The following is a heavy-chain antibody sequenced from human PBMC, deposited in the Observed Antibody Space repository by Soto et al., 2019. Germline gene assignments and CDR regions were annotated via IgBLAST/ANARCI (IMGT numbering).Heavy chain of an antibody. CDR1: GYTFTSYG. J-gene: IGHJ4*02. CDR2: INTGNGNT. V-gene: IGHV1-3*04. CDR3: ARDHYYGSGSYNYFDY. D-gene: IGHD3-10*01. Sequence: ASVKVSCKASGYTFTSYGISWVRQAPGQRLEWMGWINTGNGNTKYSQKFQGRVTITRDTSANTAYMELSSPTSEDTAVYYCARDHYYGSGSYNYFDYWGQGTMVTVS.